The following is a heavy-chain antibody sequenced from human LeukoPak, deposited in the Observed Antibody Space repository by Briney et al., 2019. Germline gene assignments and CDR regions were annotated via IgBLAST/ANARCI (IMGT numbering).Heavy chain of an antibody. CDR2: IYYSGST. CDR3: ARQYYESSGYYPFHY. D-gene: IGHD3-22*01. CDR1: GGSISSSSYY. Sequence: SETPSLTCTVSGGSISSSSYYWGWIRQPPGKGLEWIGSIYYSGSTYYNPSLKSRVTISVDTSKNQFSLKLSSVTAADTAVYYCARQYYESSGYYPFHYWAEGTLVTVSS. V-gene: IGHV4-39*01. J-gene: IGHJ4*02.